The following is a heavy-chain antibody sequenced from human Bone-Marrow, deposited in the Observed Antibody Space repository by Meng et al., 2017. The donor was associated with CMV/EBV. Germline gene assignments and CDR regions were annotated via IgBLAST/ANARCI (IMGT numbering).Heavy chain of an antibody. CDR1: GGTFSSYA. V-gene: IGHV1-8*03. D-gene: IGHD3-10*01. Sequence: ASVKVSCKASGGTFSSYAISWVRQAPGQGLEWMGWMNPNSGNTGYAQKFQGRVTITRNTSISTAYMELSSLRSEDTAVYYCARRYYGSGSTLGYWGQGTLVTVSS. CDR3: ARRYYGSGSTLGY. CDR2: MNPNSGNT. J-gene: IGHJ4*02.